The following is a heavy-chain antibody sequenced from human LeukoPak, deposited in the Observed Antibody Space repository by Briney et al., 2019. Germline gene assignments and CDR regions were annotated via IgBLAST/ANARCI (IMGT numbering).Heavy chain of an antibody. Sequence: KSSETLSLTCTVSGVSISRYYWSWIRRPPGKGLEWLGYIDDSGNTNYNPSLKSQVTISVDKSKNQFSLKLSFVTAADTAMYYCAKSDYHNSGSHTVFDAFDIWGQGTRVTVSS. CDR1: GVSISRYY. CDR3: AKSDYHNSGSHTVFDAFDI. CDR2: IDDSGNT. V-gene: IGHV4-59*01. D-gene: IGHD3-10*01. J-gene: IGHJ3*02.